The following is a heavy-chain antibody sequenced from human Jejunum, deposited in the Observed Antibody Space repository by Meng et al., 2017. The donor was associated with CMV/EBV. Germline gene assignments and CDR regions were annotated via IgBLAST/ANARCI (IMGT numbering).Heavy chain of an antibody. CDR2: ISTDGSTI. J-gene: IGHJ3*01. D-gene: IGHD1-1*01. V-gene: IGHV3-11*04. Sequence: AASVFPFLVYYMSWIRQAPGKGLEWVSYISTDGSTIYYADSVRGRFTVSRDNAENSVFLQMNSLRADDTAVYYCARPKTWNAFDFWGQGTMVTVSS. CDR1: VFPFLVYY. CDR3: ARPKTWNAFDF.